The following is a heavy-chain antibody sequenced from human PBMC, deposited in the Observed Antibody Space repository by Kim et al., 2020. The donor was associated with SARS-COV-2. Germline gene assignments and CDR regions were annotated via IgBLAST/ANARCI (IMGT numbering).Heavy chain of an antibody. CDR3: ARDFGEMATIL. CDR2: T. J-gene: IGHJ4*02. Sequence: TYYNPSLKSRVTISVDTSKNQFSLKLSSVTAADTAVYYCARDFGEMATILWGQGTLVTVSS. D-gene: IGHD3-16*01. V-gene: IGHV4-39*07.